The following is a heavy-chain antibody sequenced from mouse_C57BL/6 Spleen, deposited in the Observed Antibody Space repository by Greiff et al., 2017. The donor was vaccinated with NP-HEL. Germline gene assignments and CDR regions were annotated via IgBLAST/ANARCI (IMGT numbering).Heavy chain of an antibody. CDR3: ARRGYSNYGGYWYFDV. D-gene: IGHD2-5*01. CDR1: GYTFTSYW. J-gene: IGHJ1*03. CDR2: INPSNGGT. Sequence: QVQLQQSGTELVKPGASVKLSCKASGYTFTSYWMHWVKQRPGQGLEWIGNINPSNGGTNYNEKFKSKATLTVDKSSSTAYMQLSSLTSEDSAVYYCARRGYSNYGGYWYFDVWGTGTTVTVSS. V-gene: IGHV1-53*01.